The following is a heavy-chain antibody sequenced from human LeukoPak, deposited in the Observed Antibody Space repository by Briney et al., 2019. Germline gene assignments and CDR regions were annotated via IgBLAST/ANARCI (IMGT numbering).Heavy chain of an antibody. J-gene: IGHJ4*02. CDR1: GFTFSRYA. D-gene: IGHD6-13*01. CDR3: ARASSSWSQIDY. V-gene: IGHV3-23*01. CDR2: ISGSGGST. Sequence: GGALRLSCAAFGFTFSRYAMNWVRQAPGKGLEWVSAISGSGGSTYYADSVKGRFTISRDNSRNTLYLQMNSLRAEDTAVFYCARASSSWSQIDYWGQGTLVTVSS.